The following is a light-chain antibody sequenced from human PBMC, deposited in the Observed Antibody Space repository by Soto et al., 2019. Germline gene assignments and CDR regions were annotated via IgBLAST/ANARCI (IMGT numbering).Light chain of an antibody. CDR3: SSYAGTYIV. V-gene: IGLV2-8*01. J-gene: IGLJ1*01. Sequence: QSALTQPPSASGSPGQSVTISCTGTSSDVGGYNYVSWYQQHPGKAPKLMIYDVSQRPSGVPDRFSGSKSGNTASLTVSGLHDEDEADYYCSSYAGTYIVFGTGTKLTVL. CDR1: SSDVGGYNY. CDR2: DVS.